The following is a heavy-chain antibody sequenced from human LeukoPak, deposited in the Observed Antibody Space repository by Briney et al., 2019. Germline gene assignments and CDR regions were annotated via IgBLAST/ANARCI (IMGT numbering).Heavy chain of an antibody. CDR3: ASTYGSGSYPPNFDY. D-gene: IGHD3-10*01. CDR2: IYHSGST. Sequence: MSSETLSLTCAVSGGSISSGGYSWSWIRQPPGKGLEWIRYIYHSGSTYYNPSLKSRVTISVDRSKNQFSLKLSSVTAADTAVYYCASTYGSGSYPPNFDYWGQGTLVTVSS. J-gene: IGHJ4*02. V-gene: IGHV4-30-2*01. CDR1: GGSISSGGYS.